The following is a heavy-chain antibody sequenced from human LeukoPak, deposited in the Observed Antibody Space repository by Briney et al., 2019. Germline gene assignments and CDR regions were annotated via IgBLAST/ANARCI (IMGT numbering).Heavy chain of an antibody. CDR1: GFTVSSNF. CDR3: ARDGYGNNYMDV. Sequence: GGPLRLSCAASGFTVSSNFMSWVRQAPGKGLEWVPVIYSGGTTYYADSVKGRFTISRDNSKNTLYLQMNSLRAEDTAMYYCARDGYGNNYMDVWGKGTTVTVSS. CDR2: IYSGGTT. D-gene: IGHD1/OR15-1a*01. J-gene: IGHJ6*03. V-gene: IGHV3-53*01.